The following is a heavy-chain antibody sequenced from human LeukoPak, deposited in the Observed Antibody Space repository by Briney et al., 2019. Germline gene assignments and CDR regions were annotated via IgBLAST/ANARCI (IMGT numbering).Heavy chain of an antibody. CDR1: GFTFSSYA. J-gene: IGHJ1*01. Sequence: GGSLRLSCAASGFTFSSYAMTWVHQAPGKGLEWVSTISGSGGSTYYADSVKGRFTISRDNSKNTLYLQMNSLRVEDTAVYYCATGTSENYHHWGQGTLVTVSS. CDR2: ISGSGGST. V-gene: IGHV3-23*01. CDR3: ATGTSENYHH.